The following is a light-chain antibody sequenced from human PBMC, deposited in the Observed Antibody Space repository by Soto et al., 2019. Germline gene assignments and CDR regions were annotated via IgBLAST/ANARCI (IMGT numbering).Light chain of an antibody. V-gene: IGLV1-40*01. J-gene: IGLJ3*02. CDR3: QSYDSSLSGSWV. CDR2: GNS. Sequence: QSVLTQPPSVSGAPGQRVTISCTGSSSNIGAGYDVHWYQQLPGTAPKLLIYGNSHRPSGVPDRFSGSKSGTSASLAITGLQAEDEADYYCQSYDSSLSGSWVFGGGTQLTVL. CDR1: SSNIGAGYD.